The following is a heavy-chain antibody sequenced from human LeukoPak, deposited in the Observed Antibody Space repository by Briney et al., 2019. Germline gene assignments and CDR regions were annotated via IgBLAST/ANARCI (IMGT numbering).Heavy chain of an antibody. V-gene: IGHV1-18*01. CDR2: ISAYNGNT. CDR3: ARTSSNYEVY. J-gene: IGHJ4*02. Sequence: ASVKVSCKASGYTFTSYGISWVRQAPGQGLEWMGWISAYNGNTNYAQKFQGRVTITADESTSTAYMELSSLRSEDTAVYYCARTSSNYEVYWGQGTLVTVSS. CDR1: GYTFTSYG. D-gene: IGHD4-11*01.